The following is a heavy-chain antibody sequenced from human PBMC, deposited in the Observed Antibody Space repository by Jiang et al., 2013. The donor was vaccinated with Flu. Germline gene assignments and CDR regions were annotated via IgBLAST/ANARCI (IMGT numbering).Heavy chain of an antibody. D-gene: IGHD2-21*01. CDR2: IYYSGST. CDR3: ARHRAGEGRVEVIAIDY. CDR1: GGSISSYF. V-gene: IGHV4-59*08. J-gene: IGHJ4*02. Sequence: GSGLVKPSETPSLTCTVSGGSISSYFWSWIRQPPGKGLEWIGYIYYSGSTNYNSSLRSRVTISVDTSKNQFSLNLSSVTAADTAVYYCARHRAGEGRVEVIAIDYWGQGTLVTVSS.